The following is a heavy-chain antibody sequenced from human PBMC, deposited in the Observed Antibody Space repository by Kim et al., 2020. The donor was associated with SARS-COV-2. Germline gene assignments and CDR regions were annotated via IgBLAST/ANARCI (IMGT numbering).Heavy chain of an antibody. V-gene: IGHV3-30*04. J-gene: IGHJ4*02. Sequence: GGSLRLSCAASGFTFSSYAMHWVRQAPGKGLEWVAVISYDGSNKYYADSVKGRFTISRDNSKNTLYLQMNSLRAEDTAVYYCARDSHHRGYFDYWGQGTLVTVSS. CDR1: GFTFSSYA. CDR3: ARDSHHRGYFDY. CDR2: ISYDGSNK. D-gene: IGHD1-26*01.